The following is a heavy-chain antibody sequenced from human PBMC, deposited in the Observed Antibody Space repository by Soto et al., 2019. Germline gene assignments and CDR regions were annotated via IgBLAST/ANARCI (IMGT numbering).Heavy chain of an antibody. D-gene: IGHD2-15*01. CDR1: GFTFSNGW. J-gene: IGHJ4*02. CDR3: TTEGPGYCSGGSCQAFDY. Sequence: GGSLRLSCAASGFTFSNGWMSWVRQAPGEGLEWVGRIKSKTDGGTTDYAAPVKGRFTISRDDSKNTLYLQMNNLKTEDTAVYYCTTEGPGYCSGGSCQAFDYWGQGTLVTVSS. V-gene: IGHV3-15*01. CDR2: IKSKTDGGTT.